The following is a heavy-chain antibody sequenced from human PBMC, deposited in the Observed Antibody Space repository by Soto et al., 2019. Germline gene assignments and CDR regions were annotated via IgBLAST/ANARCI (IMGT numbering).Heavy chain of an antibody. V-gene: IGHV3-21*01. CDR2: ISSSSSYI. J-gene: IGHJ5*02. Sequence: GGSLRLSCAASGFTFSSYSMNWVRQAPGKGLEWVSSISSSSSYIYYADSVKGRFTISRDNAKNSLYLQMNSLRAEDTAVYYCAREGSGYDSGSFPSWGQGTLVTVSS. CDR3: AREGSGYDSGSFPS. CDR1: GFTFSSYS. D-gene: IGHD5-12*01.